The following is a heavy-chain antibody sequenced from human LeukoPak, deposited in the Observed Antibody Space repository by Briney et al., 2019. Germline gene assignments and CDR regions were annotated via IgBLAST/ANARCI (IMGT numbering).Heavy chain of an antibody. CDR1: GGTFSSYA. CDR3: ARAVHYYYYYYYMDV. Sequence: GASVKVSCKASGGTFSSYAISWVRQAPGQGLEWMGGIIPICGTANYAQKFQGRVTITADKSTSTAYMELSSLRSDDTAVYSCARAVHYYYYYYYMDVWGKGTTVTVSS. D-gene: IGHD1-26*01. CDR2: IIPICGTA. V-gene: IGHV1-69*06. J-gene: IGHJ6*03.